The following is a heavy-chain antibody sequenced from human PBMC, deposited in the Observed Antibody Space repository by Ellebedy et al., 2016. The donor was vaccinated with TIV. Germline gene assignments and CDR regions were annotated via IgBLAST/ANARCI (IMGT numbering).Heavy chain of an antibody. CDR2: ISSSSSYI. Sequence: GESLKISXAASGFTVSSNYMNWVRQAPGKGLEWVSSISSSSSYIYYADSVKGRFTISRDNSKNTLYLQMNSLRAEDTAVYYCASFTGDGFDYWGQGTLVTVSS. J-gene: IGHJ4*02. D-gene: IGHD3-16*01. CDR1: GFTVSSNY. CDR3: ASFTGDGFDY. V-gene: IGHV3-21*04.